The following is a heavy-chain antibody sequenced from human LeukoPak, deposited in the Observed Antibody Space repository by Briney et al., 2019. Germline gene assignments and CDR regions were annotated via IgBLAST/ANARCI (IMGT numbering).Heavy chain of an antibody. CDR1: GYTFTSYA. D-gene: IGHD3-10*01. V-gene: IGHV7-4-1*02. Sequence: ASVKVSCKASGYTFTSYAMNWVRQAPGQGLEWMGWINTNTGNPTYAQGFTGRFVFSLDTSVSTAYLQISSLKAEDTAVYYCARDAGTRRITMVRGLIPFWGQGTLVTVSS. CDR2: INTNTGNP. CDR3: ARDAGTRRITMVRGLIPF. J-gene: IGHJ4*02.